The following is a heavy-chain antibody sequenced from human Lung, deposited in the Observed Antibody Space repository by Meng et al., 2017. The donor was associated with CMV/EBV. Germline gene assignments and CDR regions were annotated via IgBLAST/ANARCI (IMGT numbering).Heavy chain of an antibody. D-gene: IGHD6-13*01. CDR2: ISSSSSYI. V-gene: IGHV3-21*01. J-gene: IGHJ4*02. CDR1: GFTFSSYS. Sequence: ESXKISXAASGFTFSSYSMNWVRQAPGKGLEWVSSISSSSSYIYYADSVKGRFTISRDNAKNSLYLQMNSLRAEDTAVYYCARGSSSSWYEGSYYFDYWGQGNXVTVYS. CDR3: ARGSSSSWYEGSYYFDY.